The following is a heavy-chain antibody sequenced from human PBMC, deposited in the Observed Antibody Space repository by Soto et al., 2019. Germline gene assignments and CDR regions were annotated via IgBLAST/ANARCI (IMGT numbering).Heavy chain of an antibody. CDR1: GGSINSSNW. J-gene: IGHJ4*02. Sequence: QVQLQESGPGLVKPSGTLSLTCVVSGGSINSSNWWSWVRQPPGKGLEWIGEIYYSGNTNYNPSLKSRVTILVDKSKNQFSLKLRSVTAADTAVYYCARDPRGYSHDNWGQGTLVTVSS. CDR3: ARDPRGYSHDN. D-gene: IGHD5-18*01. V-gene: IGHV4-4*02. CDR2: IYYSGNT.